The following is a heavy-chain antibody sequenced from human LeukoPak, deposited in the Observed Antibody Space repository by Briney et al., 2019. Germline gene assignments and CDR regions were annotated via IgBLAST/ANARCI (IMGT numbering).Heavy chain of an antibody. CDR2: TRNKARSYTT. Sequence: GGSLRLSCSASGFPFSDHYIDWVRQAPGKGLEWVGRTRNKARSYTTDYAASVKGRFTISRDDSKKSVYLQMNSLKTEDTAVYYCARTYYDILTSIRDFDYWGQGTLVTVSS. D-gene: IGHD3-9*01. J-gene: IGHJ4*02. V-gene: IGHV3-72*01. CDR1: GFPFSDHY. CDR3: ARTYYDILTSIRDFDY.